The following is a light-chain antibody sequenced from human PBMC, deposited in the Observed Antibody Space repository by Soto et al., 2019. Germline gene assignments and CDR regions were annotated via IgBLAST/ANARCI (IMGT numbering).Light chain of an antibody. J-gene: IGLJ2*01. V-gene: IGLV1-47*01. CDR2: RNN. CDR3: AAWDDSLSGREV. Sequence: QSVLTQPPSASGTPGQRVTISCSGSSSNIGSNYVYWYQQLPGTAPKLLIYRNNQRPSGVPARFSGSKSGTSDSLAISGLRSEDEADYYCAAWDDSLSGREVFGGGTKLTVL. CDR1: SSNIGSNY.